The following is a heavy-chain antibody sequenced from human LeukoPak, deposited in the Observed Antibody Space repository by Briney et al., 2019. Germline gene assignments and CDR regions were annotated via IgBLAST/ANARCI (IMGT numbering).Heavy chain of an antibody. CDR2: ISSSSSYI. CDR1: GFTFSSYS. CDR3: AREGIVPAARDYYYYYGMDV. J-gene: IGHJ6*04. V-gene: IGHV3-21*01. Sequence: TGGPLRLSCAASGFTFSSYSMNWVRQAPGKGLEWVSSISSSSSYIYYADSVKGRFTISRDNAKNSLYLQMNSLRAEDTAVYYCAREGIVPAARDYYYYYGMDVWGKGTTVTVSS. D-gene: IGHD2-2*01.